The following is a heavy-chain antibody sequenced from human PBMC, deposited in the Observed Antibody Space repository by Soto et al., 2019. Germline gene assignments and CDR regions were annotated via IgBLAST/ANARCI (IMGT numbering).Heavy chain of an antibody. CDR1: GFTFSSYG. V-gene: IGHV3-33*01. Sequence: VQLVESGGGVVQPGRSLRLSCAASGFTFSSYGMHWVRQAPGKGLEWVAVIWYDGSNKYYADSVKGRFTVSRDNSKNTLYLKMHSLRAKDTAVYECAGGAGFGYGRHMDVWGKGTTVTVSS. J-gene: IGHJ6*03. CDR3: AGGAGFGYGRHMDV. D-gene: IGHD5-12*01. CDR2: IWYDGSNK.